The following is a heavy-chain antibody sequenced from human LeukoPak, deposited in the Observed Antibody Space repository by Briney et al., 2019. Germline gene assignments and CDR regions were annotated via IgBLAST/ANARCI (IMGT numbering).Heavy chain of an antibody. Sequence: GGSLRLSCAASGFTFSRYWMHWVRQAPGKGLVWVSRIDSDGTNRDYADSVKGRFTISRDNAKNTVYLQMNSLRDEDTAVYYCEGRAXGLPEYWGQXSLVXVSS. CDR1: GFTFSRYW. J-gene: IGHJ4*02. D-gene: IGHD2-15*01. CDR2: IDSDGTNR. CDR3: EGRAXGLPEY. V-gene: IGHV3-74*01.